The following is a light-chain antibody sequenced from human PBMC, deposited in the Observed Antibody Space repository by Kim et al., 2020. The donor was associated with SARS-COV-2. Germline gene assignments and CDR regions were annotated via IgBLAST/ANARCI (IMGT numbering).Light chain of an antibody. Sequence: QGERAPLACRASQGVSSYLAWYQQKPGQAPRLLIYDASNRATGIPARFSGRASGTDFTLTISSLEPEDFAVYYCQQRSNWPPRITFGQGTRLEIK. CDR1: QGVSSY. V-gene: IGKV3-11*01. CDR2: DAS. J-gene: IGKJ5*01. CDR3: QQRSNWPPRIT.